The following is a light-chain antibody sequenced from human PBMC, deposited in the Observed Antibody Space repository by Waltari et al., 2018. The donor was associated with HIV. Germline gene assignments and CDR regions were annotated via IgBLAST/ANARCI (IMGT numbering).Light chain of an antibody. V-gene: IGKV4-1*01. CDR2: WAS. CDR3: QQYFTFPRT. J-gene: IGKJ2*02. Sequence: DIVMTQSPDSLAVSLGERATINCKSSQSISHNSNNRNYLNWYQQKVGQPPKLLIYWASTRESWVSDRFSGSGSETDFTLTISSLQAEDVAVYYCQQYFTFPRTFGQGTRLEIK. CDR1: QSISHNSNNRNY.